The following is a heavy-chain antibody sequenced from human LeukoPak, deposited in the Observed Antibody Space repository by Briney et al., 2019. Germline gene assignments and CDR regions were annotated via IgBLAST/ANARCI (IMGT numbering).Heavy chain of an antibody. D-gene: IGHD5-18*01. CDR2: INPSGGST. V-gene: IGHV1-46*01. Sequence: ASVKVSCKASGYSFTGYYVHWVRQAPGQGLEWMGIINPSGGSTNYAQKFQGRVTMTRDTSTSTVYMELSSLRPEDTAVYYCARDVAFGYSYGYEDYWGQGTLVTVSS. CDR3: ARDVAFGYSYGYEDY. J-gene: IGHJ4*02. CDR1: GYSFTGYY.